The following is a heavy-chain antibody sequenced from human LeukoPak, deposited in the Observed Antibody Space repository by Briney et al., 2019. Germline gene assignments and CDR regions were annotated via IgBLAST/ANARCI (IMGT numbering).Heavy chain of an antibody. Sequence: PSQTLSLTCTVSGGSISSGNYYWNWIRQPAGKGLEWIGRIYTSGSTNYNPSLKSRVTISVDTSKNQFSLKLSSVTAADTAVYYCARGRDGYRDKYYFDYWGQGTLVTVSS. D-gene: IGHD5-24*01. CDR3: ARGRDGYRDKYYFDY. CDR1: GGSISSGNYY. J-gene: IGHJ4*02. V-gene: IGHV4-61*02. CDR2: IYTSGST.